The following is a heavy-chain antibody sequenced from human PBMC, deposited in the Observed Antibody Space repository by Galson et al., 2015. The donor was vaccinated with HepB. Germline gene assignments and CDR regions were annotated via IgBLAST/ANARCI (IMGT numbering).Heavy chain of an antibody. CDR1: GYSFTSYW. CDR2: IYPGDSDT. J-gene: IGHJ4*02. V-gene: IGHV5-51*01. D-gene: IGHD3-22*01. Sequence: QSGAEVKKPGESLKISCKGSGYSFTSYWIGWVRQMPGKGLEWMGIIYPGDSDTRYSPSFQGQVTISAGKSNSTAYLQWSSLKASDTAMYYCARHAPYYYDSSGYYPIDYWGQGTLVTVSS. CDR3: ARHAPYYYDSSGYYPIDY.